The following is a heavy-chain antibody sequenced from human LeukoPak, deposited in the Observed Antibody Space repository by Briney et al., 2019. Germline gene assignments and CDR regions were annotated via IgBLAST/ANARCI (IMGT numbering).Heavy chain of an antibody. CDR3: ARPSVGATNYYFDY. CDR2: ISGSGGST. J-gene: IGHJ4*02. CDR1: GFTFSSYA. D-gene: IGHD1-26*01. Sequence: GGSLRLSCAASGFTFSSYAMSWVRQAPGKGLEWVSAISGSGGSTYYADSVKGRFTISRVNSKNTLYLQMNSLRAEDTAVYYCARPSVGATNYYFDYWGQGTLVTVSS. V-gene: IGHV3-23*01.